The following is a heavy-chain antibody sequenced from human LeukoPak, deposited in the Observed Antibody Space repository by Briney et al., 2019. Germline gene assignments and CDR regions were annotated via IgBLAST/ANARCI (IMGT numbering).Heavy chain of an antibody. J-gene: IGHJ5*02. Sequence: DSVKGRFTISRDNSKNTLFLQMNSLRAEDTAVYYCARASKRKGYYYDSSGFRFDPWGQGTLVTVSS. D-gene: IGHD3-22*01. CDR3: ARASKRKGYYYDSSGFRFDP. V-gene: IGHV3-30*01.